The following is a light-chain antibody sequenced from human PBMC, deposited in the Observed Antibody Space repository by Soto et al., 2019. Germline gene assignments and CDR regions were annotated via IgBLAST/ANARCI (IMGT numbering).Light chain of an antibody. CDR2: DVS. Sequence: DIQMTQSPSSLSASVGARASITCQASQDIRTSLSWFQQKAGRAPKLLIYDVSYLQTGVPSRFRGSGSGTDFTFTISSLQPEDIATYYCQHYHNLPPLTFGHGTRVDVK. J-gene: IGKJ3*01. CDR3: QHYHNLPPLT. V-gene: IGKV1-33*01. CDR1: QDIRTS.